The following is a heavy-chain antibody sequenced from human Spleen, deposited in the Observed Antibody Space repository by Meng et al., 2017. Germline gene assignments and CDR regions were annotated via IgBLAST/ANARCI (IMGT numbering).Heavy chain of an antibody. D-gene: IGHD3-10*01. CDR3: ARGLGEILWFGDKKTHPRFDP. Sequence: GESLKISCAASGFTFSIHWMTWVRQAPGKGLEWVASIKQDGSERHYVDSVKGRFTISRDNAKNSLYLQMNSLRGEDTALYYCARGLGEILWFGDKKTHPRFDPWGQGTLVTVSS. V-gene: IGHV3-7*03. CDR1: GFTFSIHW. CDR2: IKQDGSER. J-gene: IGHJ5*02.